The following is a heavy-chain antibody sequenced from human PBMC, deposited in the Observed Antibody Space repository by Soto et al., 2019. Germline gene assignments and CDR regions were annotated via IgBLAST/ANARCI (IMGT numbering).Heavy chain of an antibody. CDR2: ISWNSGSI. CDR3: AKGSYSTPYYFDY. J-gene: IGHJ4*02. D-gene: IGHD6-13*01. CDR1: GFTFDDYA. Sequence: VQLVESGGGLVQPGRSLRLSCAASGFTFDDYAMHWVRQAPGKGLEWVSGISWNSGSIGYADSVKGRFTISRDNAKNSLYLQMNSLRAEDTALYYCAKGSYSTPYYFDYWGQGTLVTVSS. V-gene: IGHV3-9*01.